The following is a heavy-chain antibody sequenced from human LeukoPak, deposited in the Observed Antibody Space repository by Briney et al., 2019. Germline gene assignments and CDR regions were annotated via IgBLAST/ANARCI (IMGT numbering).Heavy chain of an antibody. J-gene: IGHJ5*01. CDR3: VRDWAASSSWYRNWFDP. D-gene: IGHD6-13*01. Sequence: PGGSLRLSCAAFGFTFNNYAMHWVRQAPGKGLEWMAVISNDGSQKYSADSVKGRFTISRDNSKNTLFLQMNSLRLEDTAVYYCVRDWAASSSWYRNWFDPWGQGTLVTVSS. CDR1: GFTFNNYA. V-gene: IGHV3-30*04. CDR2: ISNDGSQK.